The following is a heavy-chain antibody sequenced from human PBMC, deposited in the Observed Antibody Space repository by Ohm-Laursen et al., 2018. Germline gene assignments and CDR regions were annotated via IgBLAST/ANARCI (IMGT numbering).Heavy chain of an antibody. CDR1: GFIVSNNY. CDR3: AREIPHYNRVYHSDL. D-gene: IGHD1-14*01. Sequence: SLRLSCSASGFIVSNNYMSWVCQAPGKGLEWVSLIYAGGSTHYADSVKGRFTISRDTSKNTLYLQMNSLRVEDTAVYYCAREIPHYNRVYHSDLWGRGTLVSVSS. J-gene: IGHJ2*01. CDR2: IYAGGST. V-gene: IGHV3-53*01.